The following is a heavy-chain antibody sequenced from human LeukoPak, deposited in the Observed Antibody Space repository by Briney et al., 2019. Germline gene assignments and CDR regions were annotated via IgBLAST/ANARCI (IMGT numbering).Heavy chain of an antibody. CDR2: IPYDASDK. V-gene: IGHV3-30*02. CDR3: AKGAWAADGPMGNNFAS. D-gene: IGHD6-13*01. J-gene: IGHJ4*02. CDR1: GFRFSDYG. Sequence: GGSLRLSRVASGFRFSDYGMHWVRQAPGKGLEWVAFIPYDASDKYYADSVKGRFTISRDNSNNTLALHMNSLRTEDTSIYFCAKGAWAADGPMGNNFASWGQGSLVTVSS.